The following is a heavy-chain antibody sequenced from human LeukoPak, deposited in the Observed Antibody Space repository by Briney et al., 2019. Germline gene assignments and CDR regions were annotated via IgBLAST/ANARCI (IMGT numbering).Heavy chain of an antibody. J-gene: IGHJ4*02. CDR2: ISSRSGYI. D-gene: IGHD5-18*01. CDR1: DFTFSSFT. Sequence: GGSLRLSCAASDFTFSSFTMNWVRQAPGKGLQWVSSISSRSGYIYYADSVKGRFTISRDNAKNSLYLQMNSLRAEDTAVYYCARADWDTAMIDYWGQGTLVTVSS. V-gene: IGHV3-21*01. CDR3: ARADWDTAMIDY.